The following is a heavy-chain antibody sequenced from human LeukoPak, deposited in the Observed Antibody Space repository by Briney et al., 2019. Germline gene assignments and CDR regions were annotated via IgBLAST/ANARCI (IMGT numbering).Heavy chain of an antibody. CDR2: IYNSGTT. J-gene: IGHJ6*03. Sequence: PSETLSLTCTVSGTSISSGDYSWSWIRQPPGKGLEWIGYIYNSGTTYYNPSFKSRVTISVDTSKTQCSLKLSSVTAADTAVYYCARAPWTLVRGVTAMDVWGKGTTVTVSS. D-gene: IGHD3-10*01. CDR1: GTSISSGDYS. V-gene: IGHV4-30-4*08. CDR3: ARAPWTLVRGVTAMDV.